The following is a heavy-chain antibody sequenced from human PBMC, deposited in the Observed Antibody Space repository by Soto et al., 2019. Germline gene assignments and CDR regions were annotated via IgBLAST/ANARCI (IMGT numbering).Heavy chain of an antibody. Sequence: SETLSLTCTVSGGSISSYYWSWIRQPPGKGLEWIGYIYYSGSTYYNPSLKSRVTISLDTPKNQFSLKLSSVTAADTAVYYCARHPGYYDILTGYTTYYFDYWGQGILVTVSS. CDR1: GGSISSYY. V-gene: IGHV4-59*08. CDR2: IYYSGST. CDR3: ARHPGYYDILTGYTTYYFDY. D-gene: IGHD3-9*01. J-gene: IGHJ4*02.